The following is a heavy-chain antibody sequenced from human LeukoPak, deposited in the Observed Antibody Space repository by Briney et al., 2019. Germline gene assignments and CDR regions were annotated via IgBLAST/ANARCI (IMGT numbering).Heavy chain of an antibody. Sequence: GGTLRLSCAASGFTFSSYSMNWVRQAPGKGLEWVSSISSSSYIYYADSVKGRFTISRDNAKNSLYLQMNSLRAEDTAVYYCARSELLAPLDYYWGQGTLVTVSS. V-gene: IGHV3-21*01. CDR2: ISSSSYI. D-gene: IGHD3-3*01. CDR3: ARSELLAPLDYY. CDR1: GFTFSSYS. J-gene: IGHJ4*02.